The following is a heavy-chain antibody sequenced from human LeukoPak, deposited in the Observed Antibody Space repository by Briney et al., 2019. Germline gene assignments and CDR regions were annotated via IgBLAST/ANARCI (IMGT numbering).Heavy chain of an antibody. CDR2: MNPKSGNT. J-gene: IGHJ5*02. D-gene: IGHD3-10*01. CDR3: TKASLAFGTKYFDP. V-gene: IGHV1-8*01. Sequence: ASVTVSCKASGYPFSNYDINWVRQAPGQGLEWMGWMNPKSGNTGYGQKFQGRVTMTRVTSITTAYMELRSLRSDDTAVYYCTKASLAFGTKYFDPWGQGTLVTVSS. CDR1: GYPFSNYD.